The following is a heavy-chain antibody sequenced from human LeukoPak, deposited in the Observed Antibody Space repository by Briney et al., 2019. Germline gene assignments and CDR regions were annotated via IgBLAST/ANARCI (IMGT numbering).Heavy chain of an antibody. D-gene: IGHD2-2*01. CDR3: ARDRGGGYCSSTRCRPLDY. V-gene: IGHV1-18*01. J-gene: IGHJ4*02. CDR2: ISAYNGNT. CDR1: GYTFTSYG. Sequence: GASVKVSCKASGYTFTSYGISWVRQAPGQGLEWMGWISAYNGNTNYAQKLQGRVTMTTDTSTSTAYMELRSLRSDDTAVYYCARDRGGGYCSSTRCRPLDYWGQGTLVTVSS.